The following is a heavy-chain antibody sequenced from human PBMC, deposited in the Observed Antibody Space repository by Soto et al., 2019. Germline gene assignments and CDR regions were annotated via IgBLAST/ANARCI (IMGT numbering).Heavy chain of an antibody. J-gene: IGHJ6*02. CDR1: GYTFTSYY. V-gene: IGHV1-46*01. CDR3: ARDRAYYYGSGSSGSDYYYGMDV. D-gene: IGHD3-10*01. Sequence: ASVKVSCKASGYTFTSYYMHWVRQAPGQGLEWMGIINPSGGSTSYAQKFQGRVTMTRDTSTSTVYMELSSLRSEDTAVYHCARDRAYYYGSGSSGSDYYYGMDVWGQGTTVTVSS. CDR2: INPSGGST.